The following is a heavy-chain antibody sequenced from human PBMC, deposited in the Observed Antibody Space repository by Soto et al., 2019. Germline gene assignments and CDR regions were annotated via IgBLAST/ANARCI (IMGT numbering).Heavy chain of an antibody. D-gene: IGHD3-10*01. V-gene: IGHV1-18*01. Sequence: QVQLVQSGAEVKKPGASVKVSCKASGYTFTSYGISWVRQAPGQGLEWMGWISAYNGNTNYAQKLQGRVTMTTDTPTSTDYMDLRSLRSDDTAVYYCARVLWFGELSPYYYAMDVWGQGTTVTVSS. CDR1: GYTFTSYG. CDR2: ISAYNGNT. CDR3: ARVLWFGELSPYYYAMDV. J-gene: IGHJ6*02.